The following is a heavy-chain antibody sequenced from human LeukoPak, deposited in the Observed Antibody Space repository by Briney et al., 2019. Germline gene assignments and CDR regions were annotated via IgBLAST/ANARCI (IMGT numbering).Heavy chain of an antibody. V-gene: IGHV4-59*08. CDR1: GGSISSYY. J-gene: IGHJ6*02. D-gene: IGHD3-10*01. CDR3: ARQATYYYGSGSYYRYYYYGMDV. Sequence: SETLSLTCTVSGGSISSYYWSWIRQPPGKGLEWIGYIYYSGSTNYNPSLKSRVTISVDTSKNQFSLKLSSVTAADTAVYYCARQATYYYGSGSYYRYYYYGMDVWGQGTTVTVSS. CDR2: IYYSGST.